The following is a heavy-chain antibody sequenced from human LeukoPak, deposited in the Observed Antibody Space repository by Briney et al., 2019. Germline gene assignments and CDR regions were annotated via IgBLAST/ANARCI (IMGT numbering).Heavy chain of an antibody. V-gene: IGHV4-34*01. D-gene: IGHD3-10*01. J-gene: IGHJ6*03. CDR1: GGSFSDYY. CDR2: INHSGST. CDR3: SRHNYYDLGSLGPRSYFYFYYMDV. Sequence: SETLSLTCAVYGGSFSDYYWTWIRQPPGKGLEWLGEINHSGSTNYNPSLKSRVTMSVDTSKNQFSLNLSSVTAADTAVYYCSRHNYYDLGSLGPRSYFYFYYMDVWREGTTVTVSS.